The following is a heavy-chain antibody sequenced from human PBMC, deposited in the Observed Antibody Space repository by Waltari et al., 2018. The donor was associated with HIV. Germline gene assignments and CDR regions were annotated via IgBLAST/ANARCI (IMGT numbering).Heavy chain of an antibody. Sequence: QVHLVESGGDLVKPGGSLRLSCVGSGFTFSDYYMTWLRQAPGKRLEGVSYIAVSSAYTNYGESVKCRFTMSRDDAKKSLFLQINSLRPEDTAVYYCARVARGLRQGSFDIWGQGTMVTVSS. CDR3: ARVARGLRQGSFDI. CDR1: GFTFSDYY. J-gene: IGHJ3*02. V-gene: IGHV3-11*05. D-gene: IGHD2-15*01. CDR2: IAVSSAYT.